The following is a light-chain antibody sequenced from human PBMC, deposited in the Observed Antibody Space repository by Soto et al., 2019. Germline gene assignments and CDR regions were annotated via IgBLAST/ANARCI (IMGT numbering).Light chain of an antibody. V-gene: IGKV3-20*01. Sequence: EIVLTQSPGTLSLSPGERATLSCRASQSVSTNYLAWYQRKPGQAPRLLIYGASYRATDIPNRFSGSGSGTDFTLTSTRLKAEDFAVYYCQQYGSSPPTFGQGTKVEIK. CDR1: QSVSTNY. J-gene: IGKJ1*01. CDR3: QQYGSSPPT. CDR2: GAS.